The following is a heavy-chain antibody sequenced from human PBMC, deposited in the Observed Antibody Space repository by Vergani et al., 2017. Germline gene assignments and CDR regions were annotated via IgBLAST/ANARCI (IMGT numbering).Heavy chain of an antibody. CDR2: IYPGDADT. V-gene: IGHV5-51*01. Sequence: EVQLVQSGAEVKKPGESLKISCKGSGYNFASYWIGWVRQMPGKGLEWMGIIYPGDADTRDSPSFKGQVTISADTSISTAYLQWSSLKASDTAMYYCTRRWAIYASGTYYGAFDIWGQGTMVTVS. J-gene: IGHJ3*02. CDR1: GYNFASYW. CDR3: TRRWAIYASGTYYGAFDI. D-gene: IGHD3-10*01.